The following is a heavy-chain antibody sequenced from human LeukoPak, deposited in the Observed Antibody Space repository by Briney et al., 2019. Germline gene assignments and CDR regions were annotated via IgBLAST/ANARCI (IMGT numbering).Heavy chain of an antibody. CDR3: ARSNYYGPKGYGY. Sequence: GESLKISCKVSGYSFTTYWIGWVRQMPGKGLEWMGIIYPRDSDTRYSPSFQGQVTISADKSISTAYLQWSSLKASDTAMYYCARSNYYGPKGYGYWGQGTLVTVSS. CDR1: GYSFTTYW. V-gene: IGHV5-51*01. J-gene: IGHJ4*02. CDR2: IYPRDSDT. D-gene: IGHD3-10*01.